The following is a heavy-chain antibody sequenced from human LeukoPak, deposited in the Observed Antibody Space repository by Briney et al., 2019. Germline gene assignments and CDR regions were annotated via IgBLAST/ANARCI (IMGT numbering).Heavy chain of an antibody. D-gene: IGHD5-12*01. CDR2: INPNSGGT. V-gene: IGHV1-2*02. Sequence: GASVKVSCKASGYTFTGYYMHWVRQAPGQGLEWMGWINPNSGGTNYAQKFQGRVTMTRDTSISTAYMELSRLRSDDTAVYYCARAHYSGYDLGGLFDYWGQGTLVTVSS. J-gene: IGHJ4*02. CDR1: GYTFTGYY. CDR3: ARAHYSGYDLGGLFDY.